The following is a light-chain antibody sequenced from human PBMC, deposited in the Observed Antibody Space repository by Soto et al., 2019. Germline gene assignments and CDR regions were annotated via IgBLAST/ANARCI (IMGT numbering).Light chain of an antibody. CDR1: QSVGNY. Sequence: EIVLTQSPATLSLSPGERATLSCRASQSVGNYLAWYQHKPGQAPSLLIYDAANRAAGIPDRFSGSGSGKDFTLTVSSLEPEDFALYCCQQHNNWPLYTFGQGTKLEIK. CDR2: DAA. J-gene: IGKJ2*01. V-gene: IGKV3-11*01. CDR3: QQHNNWPLYT.